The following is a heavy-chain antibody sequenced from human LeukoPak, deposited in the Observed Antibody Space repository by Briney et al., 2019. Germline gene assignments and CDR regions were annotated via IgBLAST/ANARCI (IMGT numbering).Heavy chain of an antibody. Sequence: GGSLRLSCAASGFTFSSYAMNWVRQAPGRGLGWVSYISSSSSTIYYADSVKGRFTISRDNAKNSLYLQMNSLRAEDTAVYYCARGRVDTAMVPFDYWGQGTLVTVSS. CDR3: ARGRVDTAMVPFDY. V-gene: IGHV3-48*01. D-gene: IGHD5-18*01. J-gene: IGHJ4*02. CDR2: ISSSSSTI. CDR1: GFTFSSYA.